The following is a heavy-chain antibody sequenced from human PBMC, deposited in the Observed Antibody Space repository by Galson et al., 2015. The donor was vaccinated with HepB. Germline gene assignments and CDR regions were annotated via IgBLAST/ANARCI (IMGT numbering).Heavy chain of an antibody. Sequence: LRLSCAASGFTFNDAWMNWVRQAPGKGLEWVGRIKSQTDGGTTDYIAPVKGRFIVSRDDSKNTAYLQMNSLKTEDTAVYYCFTRLVDYWGQGALVTVSS. J-gene: IGHJ4*02. CDR3: FTRLVDY. D-gene: IGHD2-8*02. CDR1: GFTFNDAW. V-gene: IGHV3-15*01. CDR2: IKSQTDGGTT.